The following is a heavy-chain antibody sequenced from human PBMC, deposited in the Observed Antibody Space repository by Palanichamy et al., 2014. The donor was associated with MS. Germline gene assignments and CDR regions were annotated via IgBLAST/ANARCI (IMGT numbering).Heavy chain of an antibody. V-gene: IGHV3-23*04. J-gene: IGHJ4*02. CDR2: ISGSGGST. CDR3: ATEGPV. CDR1: GLTFSHYV. Sequence: EVQLVESGGGLLQPGGSLRLSCAASGLTFSHYVVSWVRQAPGKGLEWVSGISGSGGSTYYADSVKGRFTISRDNSKNTLFLQVNSLRAEDTAVYYCATEGPVWGQGTLVTVSS.